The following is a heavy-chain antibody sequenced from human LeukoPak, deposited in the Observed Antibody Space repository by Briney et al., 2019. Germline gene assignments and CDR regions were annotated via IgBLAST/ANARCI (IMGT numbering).Heavy chain of an antibody. V-gene: IGHV3-15*01. Sequence: PGGSLRLSCAASGFTFSDAWMSWVCQAPGKGLEWVGRIKSKTDGGTTDYAAPVKGRFTISRDDSKNTLYLQMNSLKTEDTAVYYWTTRGGSFSIFDYWGQGTLVTVSS. CDR1: GFTFSDAW. CDR2: IKSKTDGGTT. D-gene: IGHD1-26*01. J-gene: IGHJ4*02. CDR3: TTRGGSFSIFDY.